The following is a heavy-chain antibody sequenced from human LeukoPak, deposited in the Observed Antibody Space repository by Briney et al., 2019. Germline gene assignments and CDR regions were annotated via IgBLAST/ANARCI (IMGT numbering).Heavy chain of an antibody. V-gene: IGHV3-53*01. CDR3: AKDFWAARPGGCDY. J-gene: IGHJ4*02. CDR1: GFTVSSNY. Sequence: PGGSLRLSCAASGFTVSSNYMSWVRQAPGKGLEWVSVIYSGGSTYYADSVKGRFTISRDNSKNTLYLQMNSLRAEDTAVYYCAKDFWAARPGGCDYWGQGTLVTVSS. D-gene: IGHD6-6*01. CDR2: IYSGGST.